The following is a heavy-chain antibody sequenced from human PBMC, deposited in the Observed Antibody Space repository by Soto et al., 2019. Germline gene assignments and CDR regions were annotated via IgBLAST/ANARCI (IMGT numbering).Heavy chain of an antibody. CDR1: GFSLSNARMG. CDR2: IFSNDEK. D-gene: IGHD2-15*01. Sequence: QVTLKESGPVLVKPTEPLTLTCTVSGFSLSNARMGVSWIRQPPGKALEWLAHIFSNDEKSYSTSLKSRLTISKDTSKSQVVLTMTNMDPVDTATYYCARISRDCSGGSCARSEDYWGQGTLVTVSS. CDR3: ARISRDCSGGSCARSEDY. J-gene: IGHJ4*02. V-gene: IGHV2-26*01.